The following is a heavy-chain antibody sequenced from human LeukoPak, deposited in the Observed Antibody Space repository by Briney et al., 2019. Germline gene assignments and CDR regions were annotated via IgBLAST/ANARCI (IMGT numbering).Heavy chain of an antibody. CDR1: GFTFSSYT. CDR2: ISSSSSYI. Sequence: GGSLRLSCAASGFTFSSYTMNWVRQAPGKGLEWVSSISSSSSYIYYADSVKGRLTISRDNAKNSLYLQTNSLRAEDTAVYYCARDPTPRYCSGGSCYTHYGMDVWGQGTTVTVSS. J-gene: IGHJ6*02. CDR3: ARDPTPRYCSGGSCYTHYGMDV. V-gene: IGHV3-21*01. D-gene: IGHD2-15*01.